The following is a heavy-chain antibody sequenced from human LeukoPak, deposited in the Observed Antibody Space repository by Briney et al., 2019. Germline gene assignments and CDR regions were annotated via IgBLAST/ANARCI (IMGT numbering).Heavy chain of an antibody. V-gene: IGHV1-18*01. J-gene: IGHJ3*02. D-gene: IGHD3-9*01. CDR1: GYTFTSYG. CDR2: ISAYNGNT. CDR3: ARDQGYVLRYFDWLGLGAFDI. Sequence: GASVEVSCKASGYTFTSYGISWVRQAPGQGLEWMGWISAYNGNTNYAQKLQGRVTMTTDTSTSTAYMELRSLRSDDTAVYYCARDQGYVLRYFDWLGLGAFDIWGQGTMVTVSS.